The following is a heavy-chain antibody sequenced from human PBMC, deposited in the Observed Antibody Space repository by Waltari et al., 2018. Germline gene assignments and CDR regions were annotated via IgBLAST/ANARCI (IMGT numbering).Heavy chain of an antibody. D-gene: IGHD2-15*01. CDR2: VLRTGKT. J-gene: IGHJ5*02. V-gene: IGHV4-4*02. CDR3: ARDRGRGLYLDA. CDR1: GDSVPSPNW. Sequence: QLQLQESGPGLVKPSGTLSLTCAVSGDSVPSPNWWSWVRQSPQRGLEWIGQVLRTGKTNYSPSFASRVTMSLDASNNQFSLKLTSATAADTAVYYCARDRGRGLYLDAWGPGTLVTVSP.